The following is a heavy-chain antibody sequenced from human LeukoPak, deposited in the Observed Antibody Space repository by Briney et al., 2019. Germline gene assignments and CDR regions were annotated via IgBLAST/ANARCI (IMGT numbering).Heavy chain of an antibody. CDR2: MDYSGTT. CDR3: ARAQLHPPPPPCENWFDP. CDR1: GDPINTYH. J-gene: IGHJ5*02. V-gene: IGHV4-59*01. D-gene: IGHD6-6*01. Sequence: PSETLSLTCTVSGDPINTYHWSWVRQPPGKGLEWIGDMDYSGTTDYHPSLKSRVTLSLDTSKNQFSLHLRSVTAANTAMYYCARAQLHPPPPPCENWFDPWGQGTLVIVSS.